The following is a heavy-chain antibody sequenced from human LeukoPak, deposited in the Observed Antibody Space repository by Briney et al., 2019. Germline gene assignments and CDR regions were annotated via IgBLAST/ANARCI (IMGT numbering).Heavy chain of an antibody. V-gene: IGHV3-48*02. J-gene: IGHJ4*02. CDR1: GFSFSTYE. CDR2: ISSSSSTI. D-gene: IGHD3-22*01. Sequence: GGSLRLSCAPSGFSFSTYEMDWVRQAPGKGLEWVSHISSSSSTIYYVDSVKGRFTISRDNAKNSLYLQMNSLRDEDTAVYYCARYYYDNSGYYFSLGYWGQGTLVTVSS. CDR3: ARYYYDNSGYYFSLGY.